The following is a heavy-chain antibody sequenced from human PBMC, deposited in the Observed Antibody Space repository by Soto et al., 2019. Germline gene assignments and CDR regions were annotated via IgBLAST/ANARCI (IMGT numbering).Heavy chain of an antibody. CDR2: IKSKTDGGTT. CDR3: TTGFPDAFDI. CDR1: EFSFSNAW. Sequence: EVQLVESGGGLVKPGGSLRLSCAASEFSFSNAWMSWVRQAPEKGLEWVGRIKSKTDGGTTDYAAPVEGRFTISRDDSKNTMYLRMNSLKTEDTAVYYCTTGFPDAFDIWGQGTMVTVSS. J-gene: IGHJ3*02. V-gene: IGHV3-15*01.